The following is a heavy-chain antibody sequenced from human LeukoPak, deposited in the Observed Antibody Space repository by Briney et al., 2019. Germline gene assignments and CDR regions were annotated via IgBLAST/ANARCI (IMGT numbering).Heavy chain of an antibody. CDR3: ADRFAVYDAFDI. Sequence: GGSLRLSCAASGFTFSSYGMHWVRQAPGKGLEWVAFIRYDGSNKYYADSVKGRFTISRDNSKNTLYLQMNSLRAEDTAVYYCADRFAVYDAFDIWGQGTMVTISS. CDR1: GFTFSSYG. V-gene: IGHV3-30*02. D-gene: IGHD5/OR15-5a*01. J-gene: IGHJ3*02. CDR2: IRYDGSNK.